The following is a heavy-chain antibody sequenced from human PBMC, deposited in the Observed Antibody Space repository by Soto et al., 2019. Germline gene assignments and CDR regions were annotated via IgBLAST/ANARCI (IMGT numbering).Heavy chain of an antibody. CDR1: GYTFANHG. CDR3: ARDLNGDYGDFP. CDR2: INPNNGDT. J-gene: IGHJ5*02. V-gene: IGHV1-18*01. D-gene: IGHD4-17*01. Sequence: QIPLVQSGAEVRKPGASVRVSCRASGYTFANHGIFWVRQVPGQGLEWVGWINPNNGDTNYAQKVQGRVTVTADTSTSTVYMFLWSLKSDDTAVYYCARDLNGDYGDFPWGQGTLVTVSS.